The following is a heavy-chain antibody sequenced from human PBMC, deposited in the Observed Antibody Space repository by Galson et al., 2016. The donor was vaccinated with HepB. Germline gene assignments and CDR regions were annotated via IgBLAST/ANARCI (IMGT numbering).Heavy chain of an antibody. CDR1: GYTFTDYG. CDR3: ARKDDYGQYSPPRLSSSVFYAMDV. D-gene: IGHD4-17*01. CDR2: ISAYNGNT. J-gene: IGHJ6*02. V-gene: IGHV1-18*01. Sequence: SVKVSCKASGYTFTDYGFSWVRQAPGQGLEWLGWISAYNGNTNYAQELQDRVIMTTDTSTTTVYMELRSLKFDDTAVYYCARKDDYGQYSPPRLSSSVFYAMDVWGQGTTVTVSS.